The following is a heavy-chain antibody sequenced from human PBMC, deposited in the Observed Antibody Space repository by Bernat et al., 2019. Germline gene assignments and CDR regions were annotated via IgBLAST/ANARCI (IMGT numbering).Heavy chain of an antibody. D-gene: IGHD2-15*01. CDR3: ARDSVSVRGLVAANFDY. V-gene: IGHV3-30-3*01. Sequence: QVQLVESGGGVVQPGRSLRLSCAASGFTFSSYAMHWVRQAPGKGLEWVAVISYDGSNKYYADSVKGRFTISRDNSKNTLYLQMNSLRAEDTAVYYCARDSVSVRGLVAANFDYWGQGTLVTVSS. CDR2: ISYDGSNK. J-gene: IGHJ4*02. CDR1: GFTFSSYA.